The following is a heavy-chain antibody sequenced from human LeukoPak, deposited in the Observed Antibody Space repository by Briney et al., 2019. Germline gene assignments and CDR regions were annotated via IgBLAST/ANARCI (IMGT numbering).Heavy chain of an antibody. CDR2: IKQDGSEK. Sequence: PGGSLRLSCAASGFTFSSYWMSCVRQAPGKGLEWVANIKQDGSEKYYVDSVKGRFTISRDNAKNSLYLQMNSLRAGDTAVYYCARPNYRHFWSAFSSFDYWGQGTLVTVSS. D-gene: IGHD3-3*02. V-gene: IGHV3-7*01. CDR3: ARPNYRHFWSAFSSFDY. J-gene: IGHJ4*02. CDR1: GFTFSSYW.